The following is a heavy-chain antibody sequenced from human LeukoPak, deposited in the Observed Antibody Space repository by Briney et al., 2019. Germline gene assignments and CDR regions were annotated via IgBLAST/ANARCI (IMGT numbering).Heavy chain of an antibody. V-gene: IGHV3-74*01. CDR1: FTFSSSW. CDR2: INSDGSNT. J-gene: IGHJ4*02. Sequence: PGGSLRLSCGFTFSSSWMHWFRQAPGKGLVWVSRINSDGSNTNHADSVKGRFTISRDNAKNTLYLQMNSLRAEDTAVYYCARGSLFGGQGALVTVSS. CDR3: ARGSLF.